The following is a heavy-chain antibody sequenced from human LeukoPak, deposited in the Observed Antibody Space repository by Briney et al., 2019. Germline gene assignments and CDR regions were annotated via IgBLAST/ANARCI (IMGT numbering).Heavy chain of an antibody. D-gene: IGHD2-15*01. CDR1: GYIFTNYY. CDR3: ARGFCSGGSCHYFDY. V-gene: IGHV1-46*01. Sequence: ASVKVSFKASGYIFTNYYIHWVRQAPGQGLEWMGIIKPSGGSTGFPQKFQGRVTMTRDTSTSTVYMQLSSLRSEDTAVYYCARGFCSGGSCHYFDYWGQGTLVTVSS. J-gene: IGHJ4*02. CDR2: IKPSGGST.